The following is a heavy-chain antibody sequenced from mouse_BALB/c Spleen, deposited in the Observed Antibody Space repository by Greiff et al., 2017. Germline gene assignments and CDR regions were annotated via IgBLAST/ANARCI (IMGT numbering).Heavy chain of an antibody. V-gene: IGHV5-6-2*01. Sequence: EVQVVESGGGLVKPGGSLKLSCAASGFTFSSYYMSWVRQTPEKRLELVAAINSNGGSTYYPDTVKGRFTISRDNAKNTLYLQMSSLKSEDTALYYCARHEGSRDGYYVMDYWGQGTSVTVSS. CDR2: INSNGGST. D-gene: IGHD1-1*01. CDR1: GFTFSSYY. CDR3: ARHEGSRDGYYVMDY. J-gene: IGHJ4*01.